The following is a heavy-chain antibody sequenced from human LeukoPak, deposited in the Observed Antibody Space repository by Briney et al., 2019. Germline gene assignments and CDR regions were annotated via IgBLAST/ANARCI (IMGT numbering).Heavy chain of an antibody. Sequence: ASVKVSCKASGYTFTSYGISWVRQAPGQGLEWMGWICAYNGNTNCAQKLQGRVTMTTDTSTSTAYMELRSLRSDDTAVYYCARYGGYCSSTSCYALFDYWGQGTLVTVSS. J-gene: IGHJ4*02. D-gene: IGHD2-2*01. CDR2: ICAYNGNT. CDR3: ARYGGYCSSTSCYALFDY. V-gene: IGHV1-18*01. CDR1: GYTFTSYG.